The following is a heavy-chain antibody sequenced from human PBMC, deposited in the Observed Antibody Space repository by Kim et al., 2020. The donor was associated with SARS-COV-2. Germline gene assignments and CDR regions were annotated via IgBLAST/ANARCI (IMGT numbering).Heavy chain of an antibody. J-gene: IGHJ4*02. CDR1: GGSISSSSYY. D-gene: IGHD2-21*02. V-gene: IGHV4-39*07. CDR3: ARDGKNTLAYCGGDCYSARHFDY. Sequence: SETLSLTCTVSGGSISSSSYYWGWIRQPPGKGLEWIGSIYYSGSTYYNPSLKSRVTISVDTSKNQFSLKLSSVTAADTAVYYCARDGKNTLAYCGGDCYSARHFDYWGQGTLVTVSS. CDR2: IYYSGST.